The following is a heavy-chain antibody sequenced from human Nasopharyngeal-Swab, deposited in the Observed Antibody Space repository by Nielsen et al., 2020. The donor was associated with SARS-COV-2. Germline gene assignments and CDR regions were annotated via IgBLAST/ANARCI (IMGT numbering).Heavy chain of an antibody. Sequence: GESLQISCAASGFSVSTQYMSWVRQAPGKGLEWVSSIYAGGSTYYADSVKGRFTISRDNSKNTLYLQMNSLRAEDTAVYYCARGDDSSGYPYSHDYWGQGTLVTVSS. J-gene: IGHJ4*02. V-gene: IGHV3-66*01. CDR1: GFSVSTQY. D-gene: IGHD3-22*01. CDR2: IYAGGST. CDR3: ARGDDSSGYPYSHDY.